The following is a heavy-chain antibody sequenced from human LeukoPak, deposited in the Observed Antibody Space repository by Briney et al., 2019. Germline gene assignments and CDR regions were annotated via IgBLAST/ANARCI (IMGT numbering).Heavy chain of an antibody. CDR3: ASSTIFGVAAPSDAFDI. CDR2: IYYSGST. CDR1: GGSISSYY. V-gene: IGHV4-59*01. D-gene: IGHD3-3*01. Sequence: SETLSLTCTVSGGSISSYYWSWIRQPPGKGLEWIGYIYYSGSTNYNPSLKSRVTISVDTSKNQFSLKLSSVTAADTAVYYCASSTIFGVAAPSDAFDIWGQGTMVTVSS. J-gene: IGHJ3*02.